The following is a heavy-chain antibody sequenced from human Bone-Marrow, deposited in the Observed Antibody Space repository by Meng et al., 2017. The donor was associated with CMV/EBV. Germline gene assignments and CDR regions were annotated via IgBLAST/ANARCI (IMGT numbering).Heavy chain of an antibody. D-gene: IGHD5-18*01. CDR3: ARHAHSHHYEY. CDR2: IYYSGST. V-gene: IGHV4-39*01. CDR1: GGSISSSGDY. Sequence: TCTVSGGSISSSGDYWGWVRQPPGKVLEWIGSIYYSGSTYYNPSLTSRVTISTDTSKNQFSLKLSSVTAADTAVYYCARHAHSHHYEYWGQGTLVTVSS. J-gene: IGHJ4*02.